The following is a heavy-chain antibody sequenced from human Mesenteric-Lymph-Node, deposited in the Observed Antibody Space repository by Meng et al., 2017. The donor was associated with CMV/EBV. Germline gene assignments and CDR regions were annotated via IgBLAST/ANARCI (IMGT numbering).Heavy chain of an antibody. Sequence: SVSSGSYYWSWLRQSPGKGLEWIGYIYSSGSTNYNPSLKGRVTISLDTSKNQLSLKLSSVTAADTAVYFCARDYSCSSTSCYQGIDPWGQGALVTVSS. CDR3: ARDYSCSSTSCYQGIDP. V-gene: IGHV4-61*01. D-gene: IGHD2-2*01. CDR1: SVSSGSYY. CDR2: IYSSGST. J-gene: IGHJ5*02.